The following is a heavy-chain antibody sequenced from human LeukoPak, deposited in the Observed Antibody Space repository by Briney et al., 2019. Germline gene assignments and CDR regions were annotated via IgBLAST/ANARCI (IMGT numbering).Heavy chain of an antibody. CDR3: ARDRGSYSDY. CDR1: GGSISSYY. V-gene: IGHV4-59*08. Sequence: SETLSLTCTVSGGSISSYYWSWIRQPPGKGLEWIGYIYYSGSTNYNPSLKSRVTISVDTSKNQFSLKLSSVTAADTAVYYCARDRGSYSDYWGQGTLVTVSS. CDR2: IYYSGST. J-gene: IGHJ4*02. D-gene: IGHD1-26*01.